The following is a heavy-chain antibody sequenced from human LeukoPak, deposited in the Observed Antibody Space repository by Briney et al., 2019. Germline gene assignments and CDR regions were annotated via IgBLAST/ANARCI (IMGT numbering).Heavy chain of an antibody. D-gene: IGHD4-23*01. CDR1: GFTFSDAW. CDR3: TTDQRLHGSNSLGDH. CDR2: IKSKADGGTT. J-gene: IGHJ5*02. V-gene: IGHV3-15*01. Sequence: GGSLRLSCAASGFTFSDAWMSWVRQAPGKGLEWVGRIKSKADGGTTDYTAPVKGRFTVSRDDSKNTLYLQMNSLKTEDTAVYYCTTDQRLHGSNSLGDHWGQGTLVTVSS.